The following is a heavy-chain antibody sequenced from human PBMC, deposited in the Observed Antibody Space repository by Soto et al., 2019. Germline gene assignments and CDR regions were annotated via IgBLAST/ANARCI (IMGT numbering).Heavy chain of an antibody. CDR3: AQARQSIAARPPGGVFDY. D-gene: IGHD6-6*01. J-gene: IGHJ4*02. V-gene: IGHV3-23*01. CDR2: ISGSGGST. Sequence: EVQLLESGGGLVQPGGSLRLSCAASGFTFSSYAMSWVRQAPGKGLEWVSAISGSGGSTYYADSVKGRFTISSDNANNPLYLQMNSLRAEDTAVYYCAQARQSIAARPPGGVFDYWGQGTLVTVSS. CDR1: GFTFSSYA.